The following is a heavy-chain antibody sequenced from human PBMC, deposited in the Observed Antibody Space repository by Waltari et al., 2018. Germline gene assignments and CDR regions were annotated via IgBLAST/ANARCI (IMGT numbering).Heavy chain of an antibody. J-gene: IGHJ4*02. CDR2: IYYSGSP. CDR3: ARGYCSGGSCLFDY. D-gene: IGHD2-15*01. Sequence: QLQLQESGPGLVKPSETLSLTCTVSGGSISSSSYYWGWIRQPPGKGLEWIGSIYYSGSPYYNPSLKSRVTISVDTSKNQFSLKLSSVTAADTAVYYCARGYCSGGSCLFDYWGQGTLVTVSS. V-gene: IGHV4-39*07. CDR1: GGSISSSSYY.